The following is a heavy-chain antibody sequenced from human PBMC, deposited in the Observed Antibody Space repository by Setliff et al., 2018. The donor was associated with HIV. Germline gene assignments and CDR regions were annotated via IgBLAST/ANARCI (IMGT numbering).Heavy chain of an antibody. CDR1: GGSFNGYS. D-gene: IGHD4-17*01. CDR2: INHSGST. J-gene: IGHJ4*02. Sequence: SETLSLTCAVYGGSFNGYSWTWIRQPPGKGLEWIGGINHSGSTNYNPSLKSRVTISVDTSKNQFSLNLSSVTAADTAVYYCWLTTVVTPDGELVDYWGQGTLVTVSS. CDR3: WLTTVVTPDGELVDY. V-gene: IGHV4-34*03.